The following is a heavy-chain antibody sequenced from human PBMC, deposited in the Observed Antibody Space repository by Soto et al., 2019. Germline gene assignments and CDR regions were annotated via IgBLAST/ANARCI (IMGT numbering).Heavy chain of an antibody. Sequence: PSETLSLTCAVSGDSISTYQWSWVRQPPGKGLEWIVYIFSTGGSTYNPSLKSRVSMSVDMSKNHFFLNLSSVTAADTAVYYCTRDTRRWGPGTLVTVSS. J-gene: IGHJ4*02. CDR1: GDSISTYQ. CDR3: TRDTRR. V-gene: IGHV4-59*01. CDR2: IFSTGGS.